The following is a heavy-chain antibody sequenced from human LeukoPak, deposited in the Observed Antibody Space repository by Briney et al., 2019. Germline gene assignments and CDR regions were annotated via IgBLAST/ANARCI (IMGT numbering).Heavy chain of an antibody. D-gene: IGHD1-26*01. CDR3: ARQWGAGVDY. CDR2: INHSGST. Sequence: SSETLSLTCAVYGGSFSGYYWSWIRQPPGKGLEWIGEINHSGSTNYNPSLKSRVTISVDTSKNQFSLKLSSVTAADTAVYYCARQWGAGVDYWGQGTLVTVSS. CDR1: GGSFSGYY. J-gene: IGHJ4*02. V-gene: IGHV4-34*01.